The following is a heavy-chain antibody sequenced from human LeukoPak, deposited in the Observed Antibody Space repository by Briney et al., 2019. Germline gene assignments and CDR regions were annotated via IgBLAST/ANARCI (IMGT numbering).Heavy chain of an antibody. D-gene: IGHD1-26*01. V-gene: IGHV4-59*01. CDR2: IYYSGST. CDR1: DGSISSYY. Sequence: SETLSLTCTVSDGSISSYYWSWIRQPPGKGLEWIGYIYYSGSTNYNPSLKSRVTISVDTSKNQFSLKLSSVTAADTAVYYCARVGGSYYFDYWGQGTLVTVSS. CDR3: ARVGGSYYFDY. J-gene: IGHJ4*02.